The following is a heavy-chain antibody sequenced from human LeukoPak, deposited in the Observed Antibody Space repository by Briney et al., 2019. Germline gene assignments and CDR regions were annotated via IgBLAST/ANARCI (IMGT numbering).Heavy chain of an antibody. D-gene: IGHD4-17*01. CDR2: IYYSGST. Sequence: SETLSLTCTVSGGSISSGGYYWSWIRQHPGQGLEWIGYIYYSGSTYYNPSLKSRVTISVDTSKNQFSLKLSSVTAADTAVYYCARAGYGGRASAFDIWGQGTMVTVSS. J-gene: IGHJ3*02. V-gene: IGHV4-31*03. CDR1: GGSISSGGYY. CDR3: ARAGYGGRASAFDI.